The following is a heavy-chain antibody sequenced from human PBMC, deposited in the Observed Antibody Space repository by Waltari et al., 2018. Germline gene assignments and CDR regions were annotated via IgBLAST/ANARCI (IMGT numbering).Heavy chain of an antibody. CDR1: GGSISSRSYY. Sequence: QLQLQESGPGLVKPSETLSLTCTVSGGSISSRSYYWGWIRQPPGKGLGWIGSIYYSGRTYYNPSLKGRVTISGDKSKNQFSLKLSSVTAADTAVYYCAGTNYDILTGYYVCDYWGQGTLVTVSS. V-gene: IGHV4-39*01. CDR2: IYYSGRT. D-gene: IGHD3-9*01. CDR3: AGTNYDILTGYYVCDY. J-gene: IGHJ4*02.